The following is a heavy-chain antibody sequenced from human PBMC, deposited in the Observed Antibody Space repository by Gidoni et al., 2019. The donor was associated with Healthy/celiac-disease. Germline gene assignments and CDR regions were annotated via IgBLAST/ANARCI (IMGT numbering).Heavy chain of an antibody. Sequence: YDGSNKYYADSVKGRFIIARDNSKNTLYLQMNSLTAEDTAVDDCAREDIVVVPAAMAYYYYGMDVWGQGTTVTVSS. D-gene: IGHD2-2*01. J-gene: IGHJ6*02. CDR2: YDGSNK. V-gene: IGHV3-33*01. CDR3: AREDIVVVPAAMAYYYYGMDV.